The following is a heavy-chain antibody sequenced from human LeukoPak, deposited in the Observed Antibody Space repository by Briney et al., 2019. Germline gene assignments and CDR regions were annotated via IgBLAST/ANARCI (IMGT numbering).Heavy chain of an antibody. D-gene: IGHD4-17*01. CDR3: TTNNYADYIPDY. J-gene: IGHJ4*02. Sequence: GSLRLSCAPSHCTFVKAWMSWVRQGPRKGKERVGQLQRGGTTDYAAPVKGRFTISRDDSKSTLYLRMNSLKTDDTAVYYCTTNNYADYIPDYWGQGTLVTVSS. V-gene: IGHV3-15*01. CDR1: HCTFVKAW. CDR2: LQRGGTT.